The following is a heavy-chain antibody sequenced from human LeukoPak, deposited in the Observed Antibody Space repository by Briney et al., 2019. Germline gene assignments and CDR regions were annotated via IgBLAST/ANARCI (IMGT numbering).Heavy chain of an antibody. D-gene: IGHD1-26*01. V-gene: IGHV3-23*01. CDR1: RFTFSSYA. CDR2: LCGSGGST. CDR3: AKGPIPYSGSSAFDY. Sequence: GGSLRLSCAASRFTFSSYAMGWIRQAPGKGLEWVSALCGSGGSTYYADSGKGRFTISRDNSKNTLYLQMNRLRGEDTAVYYCAKGPIPYSGSSAFDYWGQGTLVTVSS. J-gene: IGHJ4*02.